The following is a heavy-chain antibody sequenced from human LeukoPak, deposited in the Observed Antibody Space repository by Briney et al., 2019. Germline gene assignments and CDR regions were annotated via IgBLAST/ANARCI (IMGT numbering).Heavy chain of an antibody. D-gene: IGHD2/OR15-2a*01. Sequence: SQTLSLTCAISGDSVSSNSVTWNWIRQSPSRGLEWLGRTYYRSTWYNDYAVSVRGRITVNPDTSKNQFSLHLNSLTPEDTAVYYCARTLTQYDCLDPWGQGILVTVSS. J-gene: IGHJ5*02. CDR1: GDSVSSNSVT. V-gene: IGHV6-1*01. CDR2: TYYRSTWYN. CDR3: ARTLTQYDCLDP.